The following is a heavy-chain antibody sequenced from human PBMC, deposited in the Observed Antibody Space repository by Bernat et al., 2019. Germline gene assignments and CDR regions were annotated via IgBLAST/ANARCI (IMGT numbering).Heavy chain of an antibody. CDR3: AGRSTWGTIFGVVNAFRYYYYGMDV. D-gene: IGHD3-3*01. CDR2: IIPIFGTA. CDR1: GGTFSSYA. Sequence: QVQLVQSGAEVKKPGSSVKVSCKASGGTFSSYAISWVRQAPGQGLEWMGGIIPIFGTANYAQKFQGRVTITADESTSTAYMELSSLRSEDTAVYCCAGRSTWGTIFGVVNAFRYYYYGMDVWGQGTTVTVSS. V-gene: IGHV1-69*12. J-gene: IGHJ6*02.